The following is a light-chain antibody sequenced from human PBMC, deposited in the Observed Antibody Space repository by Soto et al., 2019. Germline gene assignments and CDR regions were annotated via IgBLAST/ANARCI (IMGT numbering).Light chain of an antibody. J-gene: IGKJ1*01. CDR1: QSISSW. CDR2: DAS. CDR3: QQYNSYPWT. Sequence: DIQMTQSPSPLSATVGDRVTITCLASQSISSWLAWYQQKPGKAPKLLIYDASSLESGVPSRFSGSGSGTEFTLTISSLQPDDFATYYCQQYNSYPWTFGQGTKVDI. V-gene: IGKV1-5*01.